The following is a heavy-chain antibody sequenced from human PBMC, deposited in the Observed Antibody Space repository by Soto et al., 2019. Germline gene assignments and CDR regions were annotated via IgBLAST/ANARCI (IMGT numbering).Heavy chain of an antibody. J-gene: IGHJ5*02. V-gene: IGHV1-8*01. CDR2: MNPNSGNT. CDR1: GYTFTSYD. Sequence: QVQLVQSGAEVKKPGASVKVSCKASGYTFTSYDINWVRLATGQGLEWMGWMNPNSGNTAYAQKFPGRVTITRNTSISTASMELSSLRSEDTALYYCARLKQASAVAWGQGTLVTVSS. D-gene: IGHD2-2*01. CDR3: ARLKQASAVA.